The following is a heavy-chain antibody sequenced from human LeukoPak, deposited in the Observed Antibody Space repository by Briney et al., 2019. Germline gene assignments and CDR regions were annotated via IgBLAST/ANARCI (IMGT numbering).Heavy chain of an antibody. CDR3: AREKGGILWFGELL. V-gene: IGHV3-7*01. CDR1: GFTFSSYW. CDR2: IKQDGSEK. D-gene: IGHD3-10*01. Sequence: PGGSLRLSCAASGFTFSSYWMSWVRQAPGKGLEWVANIKQDGSEKYYVDSVKGRFTISRDNAKNSLYLQMDRLRVDDTAVYYCAREKGGILWFGELLGGQGTLVTVSS. J-gene: IGHJ4*02.